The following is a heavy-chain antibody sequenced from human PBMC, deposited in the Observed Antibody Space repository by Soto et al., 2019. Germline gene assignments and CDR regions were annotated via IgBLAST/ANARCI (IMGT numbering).Heavy chain of an antibody. CDR3: ARAEVPAVYYYYYYYMDV. J-gene: IGHJ6*03. V-gene: IGHV3-66*01. CDR2: IYSGGST. Sequence: PGGSLRLSCAASGFTVSSNYMSWVRQAPGKGLEWVSVIYSGGSTYYADSVKGRFTISRDNSKNTLYLQMNSLRAEDTAVYYCARAEVPAVYYYYYYYMDVWGKGTTVTVSS. CDR1: GFTVSSNY. D-gene: IGHD2-2*01.